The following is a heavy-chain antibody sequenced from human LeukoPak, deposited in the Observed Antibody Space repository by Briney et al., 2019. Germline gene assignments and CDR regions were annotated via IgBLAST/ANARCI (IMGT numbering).Heavy chain of an antibody. Sequence: NPGGSLRLSCAASGFTFDDYGMNWVRQAPGKGLEWVSSISSSSSYIYYADSVKGRFTISRDNAKNSLYLQMNSLRAEDTAVYYCARAKGDGYTRPSAYWGQGTLVTVSS. CDR1: GFTFDDYG. V-gene: IGHV3-21*01. CDR3: ARAKGDGYTRPSAY. D-gene: IGHD5-24*01. J-gene: IGHJ4*02. CDR2: ISSSSSYI.